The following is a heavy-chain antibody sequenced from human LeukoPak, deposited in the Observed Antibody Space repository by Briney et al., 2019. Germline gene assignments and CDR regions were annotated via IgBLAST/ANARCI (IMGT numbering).Heavy chain of an antibody. CDR2: TYYSGST. CDR3: ARDRLVPFDP. Sequence: SETLSLTCTVSGGSISSSSYYWGWIRQPPGKGLEWIGSTYYSGSTYYNPSLKSRVTISVDTSKNQFSLKLSSVTAADTAVYYCARDRLVPFDPWGQGTLVPVSS. J-gene: IGHJ5*02. V-gene: IGHV4-39*07. D-gene: IGHD6-25*01. CDR1: GGSISSSSYY.